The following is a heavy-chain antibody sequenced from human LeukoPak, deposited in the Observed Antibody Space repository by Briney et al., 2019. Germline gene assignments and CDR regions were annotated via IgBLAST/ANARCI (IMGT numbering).Heavy chain of an antibody. Sequence: GGSLRLSCAASGFTFDDYAMHWVRQAPGKGLEWVSGINWNGGSTGYADSVEGRFTISRDNAKNSQYLQMNSLRVEDTALYYCARAQTYGDSRLLSDYWGQGTLVTVSS. CDR1: GFTFDDYA. CDR3: ARAQTYGDSRLLSDY. D-gene: IGHD2-21*02. J-gene: IGHJ4*02. CDR2: INWNGGST. V-gene: IGHV3-20*04.